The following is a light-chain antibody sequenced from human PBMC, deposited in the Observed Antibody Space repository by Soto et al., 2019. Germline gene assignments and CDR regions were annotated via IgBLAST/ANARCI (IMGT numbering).Light chain of an antibody. CDR3: QQYGSAPYT. V-gene: IGKV3-20*01. Sequence: IVLTQSPGTLSLSRGEGASVSCRASQSLNSGYLAWYQQKPGQAPRLLIYGASSRATGIPDRFSGSRSGTNFTLNIRRLEPEDLAVYFCQQYGSAPYTFGQGTKLEIK. CDR2: GAS. J-gene: IGKJ2*01. CDR1: QSLNSGY.